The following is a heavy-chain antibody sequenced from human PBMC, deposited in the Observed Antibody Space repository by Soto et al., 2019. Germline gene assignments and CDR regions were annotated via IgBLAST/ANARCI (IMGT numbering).Heavy chain of an antibody. Sequence: QVQLQESGPGLVKPSQTLSLTCTVSGGSISSGGYYWSWIRQHPGKGLEWIGYIYYSGSTYYNPSLKSRVTLSEDTSKIPFSLKLSSVTAADTAVYYCAGSDYSDTSGYYYRVDYWGQGTLVTVSS. J-gene: IGHJ4*02. CDR2: IYYSGST. D-gene: IGHD3-22*01. CDR1: GGSISSGGYY. V-gene: IGHV4-31*03. CDR3: AGSDYSDTSGYYYRVDY.